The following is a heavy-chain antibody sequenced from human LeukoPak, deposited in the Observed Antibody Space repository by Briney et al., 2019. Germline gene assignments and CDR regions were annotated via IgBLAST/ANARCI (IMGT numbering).Heavy chain of an antibody. CDR3: ARGMNRGVIITSEIYFDY. Sequence: SVKVSCKASGGTFSNYAISWVRQAPGQGLEWMGGIIPIFDTTTYAQKFQGRATITADESTSTAYMDLSSLRFEDTAVYYCARGMNRGVIITSEIYFDYWGQGTLVTVSS. J-gene: IGHJ4*02. CDR2: IIPIFDTT. V-gene: IGHV1-69*13. CDR1: GGTFSNYA. D-gene: IGHD3-10*01.